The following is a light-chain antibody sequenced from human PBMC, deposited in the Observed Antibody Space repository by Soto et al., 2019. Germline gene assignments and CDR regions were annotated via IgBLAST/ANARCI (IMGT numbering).Light chain of an antibody. V-gene: IGKV3-15*01. CDR3: QQYDDWGT. CDR2: GAS. CDR1: HSARNTD. J-gene: IGKJ1*01. Sequence: EIVLTQSPGTLSLSPGERATLSCTTSHSARNTDLAWFQHKPGQAPRLLIYGASTRATGVPARFSGSGSGTEFTLTITSLQSEDFAVYYCQQYDDWGTFGQGTKVDIK.